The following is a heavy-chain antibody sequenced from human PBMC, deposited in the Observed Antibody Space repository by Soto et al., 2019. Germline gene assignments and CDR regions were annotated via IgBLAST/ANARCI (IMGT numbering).Heavy chain of an antibody. CDR2: IYWDDDK. J-gene: IGHJ6*02. CDR1: GFSLDTSGVG. CDR3: SHMESRVASYGLDV. Sequence: QITLKESGPTLVKPTQTLTLTCTFSGFSLDTSGVGVAWIRQPPGKALEWLTLIYWDDDKRYSPSLRSRLTIPKDTSENPLVLTMTNMDPVDTATYYCSHMESRVASYGLDVWGQGTTVTVSS. D-gene: IGHD3-3*01. V-gene: IGHV2-5*02.